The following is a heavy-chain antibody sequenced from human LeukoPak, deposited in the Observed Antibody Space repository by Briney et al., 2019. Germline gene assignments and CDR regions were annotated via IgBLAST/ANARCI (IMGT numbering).Heavy chain of an antibody. J-gene: IGHJ3*01. CDR3: TKDTIFDL. D-gene: IGHD3-3*01. CDR2: ISGSGAYT. Sequence: TGGSLRLSCAASGFTFSNYAMSWVRQAPGKGLEWVSVISGSGAYTYYTDSVKGRFTISRDNSKHTVYLQMNRLRAEDTVVYFCTKDTIFDLWGQGTMVTVSS. V-gene: IGHV3-23*01. CDR1: GFTFSNYA.